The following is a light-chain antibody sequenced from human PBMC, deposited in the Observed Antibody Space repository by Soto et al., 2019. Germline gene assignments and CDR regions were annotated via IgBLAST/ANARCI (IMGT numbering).Light chain of an antibody. V-gene: IGLV2-8*01. CDR1: SSDVGGYNY. CDR2: EVI. J-gene: IGLJ2*01. Sequence: QSALTQPPSASGSPGQSVTISCTGTSSDVGGYNYVSWYQQHPGKAPKLMIYEVIKLPSGVPDRFSGSKSGNTASLTVSGLQAEDEADYYCSSYAGSNNLVFGGGTKLTVL. CDR3: SSYAGSNNLV.